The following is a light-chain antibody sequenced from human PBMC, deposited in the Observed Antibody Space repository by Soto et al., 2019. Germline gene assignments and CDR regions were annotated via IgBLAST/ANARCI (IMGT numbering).Light chain of an antibody. V-gene: IGLV2-14*01. CDR3: SSYTSSSTLVV. CDR2: EVS. Sequence: QSALTQPASVSGSPGQSITIYCTGTSSDVGGYNYVSWYQQHPGKAPKLMIYEVSNRPSGVSNRFSGSKSGNTASLTISGLQAEDEADYYCSSYTSSSTLVVFGGGTKVTVL. J-gene: IGLJ2*01. CDR1: SSDVGGYNY.